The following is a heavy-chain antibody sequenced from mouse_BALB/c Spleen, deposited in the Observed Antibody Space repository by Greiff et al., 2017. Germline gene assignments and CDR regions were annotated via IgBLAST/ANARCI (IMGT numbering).Heavy chain of an antibody. CDR3: ARGEYGLCGLDY. CDR1: GFTFSDYY. V-gene: IGHV5-4*02. D-gene: IGHD6-1*01. J-gene: IGHJ4*01. Sequence: EVKLMEPGGGLVKPGGSLKLSCAASGFTFSDYYMYWVRQTPGKRLEWVATISDGGSYTYYPDSVKGRFTISIDKAKSNLYLHMSSLKSEDTAMYYCARGEYGLCGLDYWGQGTSVTVSS. CDR2: ISDGGSYT.